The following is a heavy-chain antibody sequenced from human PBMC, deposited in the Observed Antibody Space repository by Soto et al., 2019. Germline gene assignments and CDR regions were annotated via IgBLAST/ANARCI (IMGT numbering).Heavy chain of an antibody. CDR3: ARINGGNSYGSYGMDV. Sequence: SGPTLVNPTQTLTLTCTFSGFSLSTSGMRVSRIRQPPGKALEWLARIDWDDDKFYSTSLKTRLTISKDTSKNQVVLTMTNMGPVDTATYYCARINGGNSYGSYGMDVWGQGTTVTVSS. J-gene: IGHJ6*02. CDR1: GFSLSTSGMR. CDR2: IDWDDDK. V-gene: IGHV2-70*04. D-gene: IGHD2-21*02.